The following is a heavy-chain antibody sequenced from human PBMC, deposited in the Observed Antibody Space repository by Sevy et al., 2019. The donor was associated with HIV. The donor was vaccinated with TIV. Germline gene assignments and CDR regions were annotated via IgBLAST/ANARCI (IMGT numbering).Heavy chain of an antibody. J-gene: IGHJ3*02. V-gene: IGHV3-33*08. CDR2: IWKDGSHE. CDR3: AKKQYFYESSGYRDGFDI. D-gene: IGHD3-22*01. CDR1: GFTFSDYG. Sequence: GGSLRLSCAASGFTFSDYGMHWVRQAPGRGLEWVAVIWKDGSHEYYADSVKGRFTISRDNSKERLYLQMNSLRAEDTAVYYCAKKQYFYESSGYRDGFDIWGQGTVVTVSS.